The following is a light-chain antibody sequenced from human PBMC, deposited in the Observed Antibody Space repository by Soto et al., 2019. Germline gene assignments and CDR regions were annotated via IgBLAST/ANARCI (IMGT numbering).Light chain of an antibody. CDR3: QTWGTGPWV. CDR2: LNTDGSH. CDR1: SGHSNYA. V-gene: IGLV4-69*01. Sequence: QPVLTQSPSASASLGASVKLTCTLSSGHSNYAIAWHQQQPEKGPRYLMKLNTDGSHSKGDGIPDRCSGSSSGAERYLTISSLQSEDEADYYCQTWGTGPWVFGGGTKLTVL. J-gene: IGLJ3*02.